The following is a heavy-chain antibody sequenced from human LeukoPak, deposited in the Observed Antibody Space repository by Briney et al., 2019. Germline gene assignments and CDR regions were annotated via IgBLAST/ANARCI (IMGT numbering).Heavy chain of an antibody. CDR3: AREASGHFDY. D-gene: IGHD2-15*01. J-gene: IGHJ4*02. Sequence: VGSLRLSCAASGFTFSSYSMNWVRQAPGKGLEWVSYISSSSTIYYADSVKGRFTISRDNAKNSLYLQMNSLRAEDTAVYYCAREASGHFDYWGQGTLVTVSS. CDR2: ISSSSTI. V-gene: IGHV3-48*01. CDR1: GFTFSSYS.